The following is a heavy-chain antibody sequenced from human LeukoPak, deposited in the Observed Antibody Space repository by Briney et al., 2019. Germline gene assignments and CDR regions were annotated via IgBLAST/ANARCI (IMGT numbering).Heavy chain of an antibody. Sequence: WGSLRLSCAASGFTFSSYGMSWVRQAPGKGLEWVSAISGSGGSTYYADSVKGRFTISRDNSKNTLYLQMNSLRAEDTAVYYCAKLYPYSSGWPFDYWGQGTLVTVSS. CDR3: AKLYPYSSGWPFDY. V-gene: IGHV3-23*01. D-gene: IGHD6-19*01. CDR1: GFTFSSYG. CDR2: ISGSGGST. J-gene: IGHJ4*02.